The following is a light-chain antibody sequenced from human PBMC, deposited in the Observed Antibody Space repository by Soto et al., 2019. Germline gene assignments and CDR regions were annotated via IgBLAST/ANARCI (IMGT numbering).Light chain of an antibody. CDR3: AAWDDSLNGVV. CDR1: SSNIGSNT. J-gene: IGLJ2*01. V-gene: IGLV1-44*01. CDR2: SNN. Sequence: QSVLTQPPSASGTPGQRVTISCSGSSSNIGSNTVNWYQHLPGTAPKLLIFSNNQRPSGVPDRFSGSKSRTSASLAISGLQSEDEADYYCAAWDDSLNGVVFGGGTKVTVL.